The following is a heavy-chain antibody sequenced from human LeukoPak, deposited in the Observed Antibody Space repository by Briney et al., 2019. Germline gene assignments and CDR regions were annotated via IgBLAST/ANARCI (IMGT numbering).Heavy chain of an antibody. CDR2: AHYSGSA. CDR3: ARDTGYSDYGGHGMDG. D-gene: IGHD5-12*01. Sequence: SGTPPLTRPVSGGSTRSYSGSWIRLPPGKGVGGGGYAHYSGSANYNPSLMRRALILVDTSKNQFSVELTSLTAADTAVYYCARDTGYSDYGGHGMDGWGQGTTVAVS. CDR1: GGSTRSYS. J-gene: IGHJ6*02. V-gene: IGHV4-59*01.